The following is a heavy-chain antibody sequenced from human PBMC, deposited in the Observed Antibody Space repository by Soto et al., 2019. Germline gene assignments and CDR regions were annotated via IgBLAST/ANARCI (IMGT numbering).Heavy chain of an antibody. D-gene: IGHD1-20*01. Sequence: LRSVHQAPGQRLEWMGWINAGNGNTKYSQKFQGRVTITRDTSASTAYMELSSLRSEDTAVYYCARGITLPTPLDYWGQRTLVTSPQ. CDR2: INAGNGNT. V-gene: IGHV1-3*01. J-gene: IGHJ4*02. CDR3: ARGITLPTPLDY.